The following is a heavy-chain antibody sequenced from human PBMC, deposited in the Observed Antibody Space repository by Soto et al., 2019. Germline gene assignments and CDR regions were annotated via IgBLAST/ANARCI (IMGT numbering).Heavy chain of an antibody. CDR3: AREDAVVTPVNAFDI. CDR1: GGSISSGDYY. D-gene: IGHD2-21*02. V-gene: IGHV4-30-4*01. CDR2: IYYSGST. Sequence: SETLSLTCTVSGGSISSGDYYWSWIRQPPGKGLEWIGYIYYSGSTYYNPSLKSRVTISVDTSKNQFSLKLSSVTAADTAVYHCAREDAVVTPVNAFDIWGQGTMVTVSS. J-gene: IGHJ3*02.